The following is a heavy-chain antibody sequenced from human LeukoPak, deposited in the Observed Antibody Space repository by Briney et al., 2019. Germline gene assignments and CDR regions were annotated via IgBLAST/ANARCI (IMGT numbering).Heavy chain of an antibody. D-gene: IGHD2-2*01. CDR1: GYSISSGYQ. CDR2: IYHSGSA. J-gene: IGHJ5*02. Sequence: PSETLSLTCGVSGYSISSGYQWAWIRPSPGKGLEWIGSIYHSGSAHYNPSLKRRVTISVETSKNQFSLNMYSVTAADTAVYYCARDPRWLTPDCTSTSCYENYFDPWGQGTLVTVSS. CDR3: ARDPRWLTPDCTSTSCYENYFDP. V-gene: IGHV4-38-2*02.